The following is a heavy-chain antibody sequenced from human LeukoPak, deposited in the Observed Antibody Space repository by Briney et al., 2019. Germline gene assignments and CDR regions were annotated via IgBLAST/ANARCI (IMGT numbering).Heavy chain of an antibody. D-gene: IGHD3-22*01. J-gene: IGHJ4*01. CDR3: AKDFHANYFDSRGYWGY. CDR2: ISDSGDRT. V-gene: IGHV3-23*01. Sequence: GGSLRLSCAASGFPFSAYAMNWVRQAPGKGLEWVAAISDSGDRTFYADPVRGRFTISRDNSKNTLYLQMRVLRVDDTAVYYCAKDFHANYFDSRGYWGYWGRGTLVTVSS. CDR1: GFPFSAYA.